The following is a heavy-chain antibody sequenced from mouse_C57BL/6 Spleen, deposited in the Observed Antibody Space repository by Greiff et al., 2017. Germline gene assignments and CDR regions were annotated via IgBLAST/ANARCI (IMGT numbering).Heavy chain of an antibody. Sequence: EVQLQQSGPELVKPGASVKISCKASGYTFTDYYMNWVKQSHGKSLEWIGDINPNNGGTSYNQKFKGKATLTVDKSSSTAYMELRSLTSEDSAFYYCAKGADNYGSDDWGQGTTLTVSS. CDR2: INPNNGGT. D-gene: IGHD1-1*01. V-gene: IGHV1-26*01. J-gene: IGHJ2*01. CDR1: GYTFTDYY. CDR3: AKGADNYGSDD.